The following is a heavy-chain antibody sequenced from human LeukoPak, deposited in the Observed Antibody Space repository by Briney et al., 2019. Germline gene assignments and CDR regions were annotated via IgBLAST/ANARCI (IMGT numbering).Heavy chain of an antibody. J-gene: IGHJ4*02. CDR1: GFTLSNYG. Sequence: LSGRSLRLSCAASGFTLSNYGMHWVGQAPGKGLEWVAVISHDGSDEHYADSVKGRFTISRDNPMNTLYLQMNNLRTEDTAVYYCARVRSSSGDYFDYWGQGTLVTVSS. V-gene: IGHV3-30*03. CDR2: ISHDGSDE. CDR3: ARVRSSSGDYFDY. D-gene: IGHD6-19*01.